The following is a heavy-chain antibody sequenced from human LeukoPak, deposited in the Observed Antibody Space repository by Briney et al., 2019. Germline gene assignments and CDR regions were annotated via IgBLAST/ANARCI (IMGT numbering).Heavy chain of an antibody. J-gene: IGHJ4*02. CDR1: GFTLSSYW. Sequence: GGSLRLSCAASGFTLSSYWMHWVRQAPGKGLEWVANIKQDGSAKFYVDSVKGRFTISRDNAKKSAYLQMNSLRAEDTAVYYCVRAMDSWGQGTLVTVSS. CDR3: VRAMDS. CDR2: IKQDGSAK. V-gene: IGHV3-7*03.